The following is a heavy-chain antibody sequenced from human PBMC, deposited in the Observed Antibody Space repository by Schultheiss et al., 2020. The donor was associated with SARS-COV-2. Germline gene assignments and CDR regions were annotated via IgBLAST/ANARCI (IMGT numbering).Heavy chain of an antibody. V-gene: IGHV4-31*03. CDR3: VRDLQGSTNFDS. Sequence: SETLSLTCTVSGGSISSGDYYWGWIRQHPGKGLEWIGYIYYSGSTYYNPSLKSRVIISVDTSKNQFSLNLSSVTAADTAVYYCVRDLQGSTNFDSWGQGTLVTVSS. CDR1: GGSISSGDYY. J-gene: IGHJ4*02. CDR2: IYYSGST. D-gene: IGHD2-2*01.